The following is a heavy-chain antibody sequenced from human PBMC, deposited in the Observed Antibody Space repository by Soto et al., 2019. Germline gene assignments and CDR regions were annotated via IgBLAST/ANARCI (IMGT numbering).Heavy chain of an antibody. V-gene: IGHV4-34*01. CDR1: GGSFSGYY. CDR2: INHSGST. Sequence: QVQLQQWGAGLLKPSETLSLTCAVYGGSFSGYYWSWIRQPPGKGLEWIGEINHSGSTNYNPSLKSRVTISVDTSKNQFSLKLSSVTAADTAVYYCARGRSSGWYYGPLDYWGQGTLVTVSS. D-gene: IGHD6-19*01. J-gene: IGHJ4*02. CDR3: ARGRSSGWYYGPLDY.